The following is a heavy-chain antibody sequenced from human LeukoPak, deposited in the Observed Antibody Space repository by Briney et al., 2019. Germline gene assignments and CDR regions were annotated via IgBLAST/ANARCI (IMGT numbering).Heavy chain of an antibody. D-gene: IGHD1-14*01. V-gene: IGHV3-21*01. CDR3: ARTHRDAFDI. Sequence: GGSLRLSCAASGSTFSSYSMNWVRQAPGQGLEWVSSISSSSSYIYYADSVKGRFTISRDNAKNSLYLQMNSLRAEDTAVYYCARTHRDAFDIWGQGTMVTVSS. CDR1: GSTFSSYS. J-gene: IGHJ3*02. CDR2: ISSSSSYI.